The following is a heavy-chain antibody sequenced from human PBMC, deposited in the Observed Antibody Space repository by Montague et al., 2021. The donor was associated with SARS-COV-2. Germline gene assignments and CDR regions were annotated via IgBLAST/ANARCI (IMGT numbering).Heavy chain of an antibody. J-gene: IGHJ6*02. CDR3: AGLCDTVYYYYGMDV. D-gene: IGHD4-17*01. Sequence: SETLSLTCAVSGGSISSSSYYWGWLRPPPGKGLEWIGSINYSGSTYYNPSLKSRFSISVDTTKNHFSLKLSSVTAADTAVYYCAGLCDTVYYYYGMDVWGQGTTVTVSS. V-gene: IGHV4-39*02. CDR1: GGSISSSSYY. CDR2: INYSGST.